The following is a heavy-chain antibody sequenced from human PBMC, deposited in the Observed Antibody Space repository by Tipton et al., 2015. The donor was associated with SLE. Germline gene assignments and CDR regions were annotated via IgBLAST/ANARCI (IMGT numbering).Heavy chain of an antibody. J-gene: IGHJ5*02. V-gene: IGHV4-34*01. D-gene: IGHD6-13*01. CDR2: INHSGST. CDR1: GGSFSGYY. Sequence: LRLSCAVYGGSFSGYYWSWIRQPPGKGLEWIGEINHSGSTNYNPSLKSRVTISVDTSKNQFSLKLSSVTAADTAVYYCARLPSAAACFDPWGQGTLVTVSS. CDR3: ARLPSAAACFDP.